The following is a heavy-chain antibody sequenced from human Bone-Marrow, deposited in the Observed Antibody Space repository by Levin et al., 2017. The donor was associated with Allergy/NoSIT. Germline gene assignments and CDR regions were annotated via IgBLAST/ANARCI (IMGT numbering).Heavy chain of an antibody. CDR1: GGYISSYY. V-gene: IGHV4-59*01. Sequence: SETLSLTCSVSGGYISSYYWSWIRQPPGKGLEWIAYIYHSGSTNYNPSLKSRVTISVDRSKKQFSLKLNSVTAADPAVYYCAGGVGTTHFQHWGQGTLVTVSS. CDR2: IYHSGST. D-gene: IGHD3-16*01. J-gene: IGHJ1*01. CDR3: AGGVGTTHFQH.